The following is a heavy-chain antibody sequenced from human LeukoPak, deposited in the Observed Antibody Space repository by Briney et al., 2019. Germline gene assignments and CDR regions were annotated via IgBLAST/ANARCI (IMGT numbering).Heavy chain of an antibody. J-gene: IGHJ4*02. Sequence: SVKVSCKASGGTFSSYAISWVRQAPGQGLEWMGGIIPIFGTANYAQKFQGRVTITADKSTSTAYMELSSLRSEDTAVYYCARVRRDFDWLYYFDYWGQGTLVTVSS. V-gene: IGHV1-69*06. D-gene: IGHD3-9*01. CDR1: GGTFSSYA. CDR3: ARVRRDFDWLYYFDY. CDR2: IIPIFGTA.